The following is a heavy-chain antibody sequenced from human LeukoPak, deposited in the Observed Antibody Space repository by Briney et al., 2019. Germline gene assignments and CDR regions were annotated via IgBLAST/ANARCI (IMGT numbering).Heavy chain of an antibody. V-gene: IGHV3-30*02. D-gene: IGHD2-2*01. CDR1: GFTFSSYG. CDR3: AKDLGDIVVVPAAIPYGAFDI. Sequence: GXXLXLSCAASGFTFSSYGMHWVRQAPGKGLEWVAFIRYDGSNKYYADSVKGRFTISRDNSKNTLYLQMNSLRAEDTAVYYCAKDLGDIVVVPAAIPYGAFDIWGQGTMVTVSS. CDR2: IRYDGSNK. J-gene: IGHJ3*02.